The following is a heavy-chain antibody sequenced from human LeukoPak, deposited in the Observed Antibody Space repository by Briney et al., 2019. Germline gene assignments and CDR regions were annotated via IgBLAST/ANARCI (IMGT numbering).Heavy chain of an antibody. J-gene: IGHJ4*02. D-gene: IGHD2/OR15-2a*01. CDR1: GFTFSTYW. CDR2: INHDGSER. CDR3: ARERTTIVSGTTIGAY. Sequence: GGSLRLSCVASGFTFSTYWMTWVRQAPGKGLEWVANINHDGSERYYVDSVEGRFTISRDNAKNSLFLQMNSLTADDTAVYYCARERTTIVSGTTIGAYWGQGTLVTVSS. V-gene: IGHV3-7*01.